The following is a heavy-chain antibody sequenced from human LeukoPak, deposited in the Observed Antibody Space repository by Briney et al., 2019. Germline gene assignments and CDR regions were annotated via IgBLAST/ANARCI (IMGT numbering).Heavy chain of an antibody. Sequence: PGRSLRLSCAASGFTFSSYAMHWVRQAPGKGLEWVAVISYDGSNKYYADSVKGRFTISRDNSKNSLYLQMNSLRDEDTAVYYCARGAPRNYDFWSGYYTPSYYFDYWGQGTLVTVSS. J-gene: IGHJ4*02. CDR2: ISYDGSNK. CDR1: GFTFSSYA. CDR3: ARGAPRNYDFWSGYYTPSYYFDY. D-gene: IGHD3-3*01. V-gene: IGHV3-30*04.